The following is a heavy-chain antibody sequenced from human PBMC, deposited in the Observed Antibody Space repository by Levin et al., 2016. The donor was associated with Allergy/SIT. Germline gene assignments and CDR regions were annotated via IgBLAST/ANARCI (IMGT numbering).Heavy chain of an antibody. V-gene: IGHV3-23*01. J-gene: IGHJ5*02. D-gene: IGHD5-12*01. CDR3: AKGGYSGYTYQGSWFDP. Sequence: GESLKISCAASGFTFSSYAMTWVRLAPGKGLEWVSSINGGGGTYFADSVKGRFTISRDNSKNTLHLQMNGLRAEDTAVYYCAKGGYSGYTYQGSWFDPWGQGTLVTVSS. CDR2: INGGGGT. CDR1: GFTFSSYA.